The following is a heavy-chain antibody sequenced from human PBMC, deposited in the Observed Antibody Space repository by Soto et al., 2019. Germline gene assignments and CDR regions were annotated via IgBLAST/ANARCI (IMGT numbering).Heavy chain of an antibody. J-gene: IGHJ5*02. D-gene: IGHD3-22*01. CDR2: IFYSGST. V-gene: IGHV4-39*07. CDR1: GFSISSSSYY. Sequence: SETLSLTCTFSGFSISSSSYYWVWIRQPPGKGLEWIGSIFYSGSTYYNPSLKSRLTISLDSAENQFSVRLTSVTAADTAVYYCARARQYYDCELDPWGQGTLVTVSS. CDR3: ARARQYYDCELDP.